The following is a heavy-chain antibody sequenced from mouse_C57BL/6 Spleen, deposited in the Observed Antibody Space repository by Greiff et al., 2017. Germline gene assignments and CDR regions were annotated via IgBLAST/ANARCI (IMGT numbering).Heavy chain of an antibody. CDR2: IDPETGGT. J-gene: IGHJ1*03. CDR1: GYTFTDYE. D-gene: IGHD1-1*01. Sequence: QVQLKESGAELVRPGASVTLSCKASGYTFTDYEMHWVKQTPVHGLEWIGAIDPETGGTAYNQKFKGKAILTADKSSSTAYMELRSLTSEDSAVYYCTRPPYYYGSSSRYFDVWGTGTTVTVSS. CDR3: TRPPYYYGSSSRYFDV. V-gene: IGHV1-15*01.